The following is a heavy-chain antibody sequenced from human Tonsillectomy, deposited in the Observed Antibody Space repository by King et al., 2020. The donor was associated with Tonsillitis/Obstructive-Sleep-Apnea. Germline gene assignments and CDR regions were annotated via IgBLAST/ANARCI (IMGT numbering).Heavy chain of an antibody. CDR2: ISAYNGDT. J-gene: IGHJ4*02. CDR1: GYTFTSYG. D-gene: IGHD3-22*01. CDR3: ARDYMSHYFDSSTYYTFAY. Sequence: VQLVESGAEVKKPGASVKVSCKASGYTFTSYGISWVRQAPGQGLEWMGWISAYNGDTNYPQNLQGRITMTTDTSTSTAYLDLRSLRSDDTALYYCARDYMSHYFDSSTYYTFAYWGQGTLVTVSS. V-gene: IGHV1-18*01.